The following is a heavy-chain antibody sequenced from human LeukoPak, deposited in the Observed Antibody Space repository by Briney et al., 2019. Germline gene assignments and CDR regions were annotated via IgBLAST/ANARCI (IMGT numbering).Heavy chain of an antibody. V-gene: IGHV4-59*01. J-gene: IGHJ3*02. D-gene: IGHD3-22*01. CDR3: ACSGYFPFDAFDI. CDR2: IYYSGST. CDR1: GGSISSYY. Sequence: SETLSLTCTVSGGSISSYYWSWIRQPPGKGLEWIGYIYYSGSTNYNPSLKSRVTISVDTSKNQFSLKLSSVTAADTVVYYCACSGYFPFDAFDIWGQGTMVTVSS.